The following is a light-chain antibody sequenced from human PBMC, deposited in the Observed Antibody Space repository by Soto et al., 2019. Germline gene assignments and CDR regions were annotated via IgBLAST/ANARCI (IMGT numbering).Light chain of an antibody. Sequence: DIQMTQSPSTLSASVGDRVTITCRASQSITNCLAWYQQKPGKAPKLLSFDASSLRSGVPSRFSGSGSGTEVTLTISSLQPADFATYYCQQHNPYSPYTFGQGTKLEIK. V-gene: IGKV1-5*03. CDR3: QQHNPYSPYT. J-gene: IGKJ2*01. CDR2: DAS. CDR1: QSITNC.